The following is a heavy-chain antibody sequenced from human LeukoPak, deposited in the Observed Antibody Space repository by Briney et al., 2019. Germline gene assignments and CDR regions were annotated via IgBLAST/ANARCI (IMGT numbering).Heavy chain of an antibody. V-gene: IGHV4-34*01. CDR3: ARVPRLLPFDY. Sequence: SETLSLTCAVYGGSFSGYYWSWIRQPPGKGLEWIGEINHSGSTNYNPSLKSRVTISVDTSKNQFSLKLSSVTAADTAVYYCARVPRLLPFDYWGQGTLVTVSS. CDR2: INHSGST. J-gene: IGHJ4*02. D-gene: IGHD2-21*02. CDR1: GGSFSGYY.